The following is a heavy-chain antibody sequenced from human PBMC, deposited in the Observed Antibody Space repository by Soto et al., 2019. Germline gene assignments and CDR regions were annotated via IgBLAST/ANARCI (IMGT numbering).Heavy chain of an antibody. CDR3: AKGLRDSSSSSRHYYYYMDV. CDR1: GFTFDDYA. D-gene: IGHD6-6*01. CDR2: ISWNSGSI. V-gene: IGHV3-9*01. J-gene: IGHJ6*03. Sequence: SLRLSCAASGFTFDDYAMHWVRQAPGKGLEWVSGISWNSGSIGYADSVKGRFTISRDNAKNSLYLQMNSLRAEDTALYYCAKGLRDSSSSSRHYYYYMDVWGKGTTVTVSS.